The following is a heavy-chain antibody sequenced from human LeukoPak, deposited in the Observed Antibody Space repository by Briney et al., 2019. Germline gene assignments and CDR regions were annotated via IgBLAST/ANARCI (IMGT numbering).Heavy chain of an antibody. Sequence: SETLSLTCTVSGGSISSSSFYWGWVRQPPGKVLEWIGTIYHSGSPYYNPSLNSRVTISGDTSKNQFSLKLSSVTAADTAVYYCAKDYGDYSLAWGQGTLVTVSS. D-gene: IGHD4-17*01. CDR3: AKDYGDYSLA. CDR2: IYHSGSP. CDR1: GGSISSSSFY. J-gene: IGHJ5*02. V-gene: IGHV4-39*02.